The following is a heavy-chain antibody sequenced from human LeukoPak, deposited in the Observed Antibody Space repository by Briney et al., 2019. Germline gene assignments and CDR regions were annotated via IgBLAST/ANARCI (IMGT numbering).Heavy chain of an antibody. V-gene: IGHV3-23*01. Sequence: PWGSLRLYCAASGFTFSTYAMSWLRQAPGKGLEWVSASGSGGSTYYADSEKGRFTISRDNSKNTLYLLMNSLRAEDTAVYYCAKGGCSSTSCYATPGYWGQGTLVTVSS. CDR3: AKGGCSSTSCYATPGY. CDR2: SGSGGST. CDR1: GFTFSTYA. D-gene: IGHD2-2*01. J-gene: IGHJ4*02.